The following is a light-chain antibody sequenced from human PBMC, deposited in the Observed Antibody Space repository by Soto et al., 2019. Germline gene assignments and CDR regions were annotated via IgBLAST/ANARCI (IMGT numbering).Light chain of an antibody. CDR3: SSYTSSSTPGD. Sequence: QSALAQPASVSGSPGQSITISCTGTSSDVGGYNYVSWYQQHPGKAPKLMIYEVSNRPSGVSNRFSGSKSGNTASLTISGLQAEDEADYYCSSYTSSSTPGDFGTGTKVTVL. CDR1: SSDVGGYNY. CDR2: EVS. J-gene: IGLJ1*01. V-gene: IGLV2-14*01.